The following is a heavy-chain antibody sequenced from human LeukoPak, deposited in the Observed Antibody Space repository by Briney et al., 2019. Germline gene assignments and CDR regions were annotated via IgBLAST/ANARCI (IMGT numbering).Heavy chain of an antibody. CDR2: INHSGST. Sequence: ASETLSLTCAVYGGSFSGYYWSWIRQPPGKGLEWIGEINHSGSTNYNPSLKSRVTISVDTSKNQFSLKLSSVTAADTAVYYCARTTVVTPAFDYWGQGTLVIVSS. D-gene: IGHD4-23*01. CDR1: GGSFSGYY. J-gene: IGHJ4*02. CDR3: ARTTVVTPAFDY. V-gene: IGHV4-34*01.